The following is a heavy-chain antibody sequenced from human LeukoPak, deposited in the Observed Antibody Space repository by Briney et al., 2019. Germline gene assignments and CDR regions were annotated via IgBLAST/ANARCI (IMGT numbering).Heavy chain of an antibody. D-gene: IGHD6-19*01. V-gene: IGHV4-59*01. CDR2: IYYSGST. J-gene: IGHJ3*02. CDR3: ARGIAVAGRAFDN. Sequence: PSETLSLTCTVSGGSISSYYWSWIRQPPGKGLXXXGYIYYSGSTNYNPSLKSRVTISVDTSKNQFSLKLSSVTAADTAVYYCARGIAVAGRAFDNWGQGTMVTVSS. CDR1: GGSISSYY.